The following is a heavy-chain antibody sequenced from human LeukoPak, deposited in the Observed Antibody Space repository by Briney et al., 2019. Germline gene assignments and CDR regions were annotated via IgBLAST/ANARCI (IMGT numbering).Heavy chain of an antibody. Sequence: SETLSLTCAISGGSISSSNWWSWVRQPPKEGLEWIGEMHLDGETHYNPSLKSRLTISIDKSNNRLSLTLTSVTAADTAVYYCTTASSKSLPNWGQGALVTVSS. CDR3: TTASSKSLPN. CDR2: MHLDGET. D-gene: IGHD5/OR15-5a*01. V-gene: IGHV4/OR15-8*02. J-gene: IGHJ4*02. CDR1: GGSISSSNW.